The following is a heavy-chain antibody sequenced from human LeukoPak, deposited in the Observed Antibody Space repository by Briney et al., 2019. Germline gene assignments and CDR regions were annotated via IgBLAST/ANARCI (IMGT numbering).Heavy chain of an antibody. Sequence: GGSLRLSCAASGFTFSSYGMHWVRQAPGKGLEWVAFIRYDGSNKYYADSVKGRFTISRDNSKNTLYLQMNSLRAEDTAVYYCSTRGDSRDNHSPYGLLPRFDYWGQGTLVTVSS. J-gene: IGHJ4*02. CDR3: STRGDSRDNHSPYGLLPRFDY. D-gene: IGHD3-10*01. CDR1: GFTFSSYG. V-gene: IGHV3-30*02. CDR2: IRYDGSNK.